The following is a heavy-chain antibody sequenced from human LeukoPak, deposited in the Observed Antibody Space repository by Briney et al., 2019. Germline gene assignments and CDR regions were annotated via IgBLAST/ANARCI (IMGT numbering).Heavy chain of an antibody. CDR3: ARDRARYYYDSSGLTLPDY. Sequence: GASVKVSCKASGYTFTGYYMHWVRQAPGQGLEWMGWISAYNGNTNYAQKLQGRVTMTTDTSTSTAYMELRSLRSDDTAVYYCARDRARYYYDSSGLTLPDYWGQGTLVTVSS. CDR2: ISAYNGNT. V-gene: IGHV1-18*04. J-gene: IGHJ4*02. CDR1: GYTFTGYY. D-gene: IGHD3-22*01.